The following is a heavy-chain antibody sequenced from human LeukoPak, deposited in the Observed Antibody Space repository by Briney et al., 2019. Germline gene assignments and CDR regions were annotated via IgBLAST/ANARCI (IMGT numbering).Heavy chain of an antibody. CDR1: GGSISSGGYY. CDR2: IYYSGST. D-gene: IGHD3-16*02. Sequence: PSETLSLTCTVSGGSISSGGYYWSWIRQHPGKGLEWIGYIYYSGSTYYNPSLKNRVTISVDTSKNQFSLKLSSVTAADTAVCYCARGLLRLGELSYGPSYYFDYWGQGTLVTVSS. V-gene: IGHV4-31*03. CDR3: ARGLLRLGELSYGPSYYFDY. J-gene: IGHJ4*02.